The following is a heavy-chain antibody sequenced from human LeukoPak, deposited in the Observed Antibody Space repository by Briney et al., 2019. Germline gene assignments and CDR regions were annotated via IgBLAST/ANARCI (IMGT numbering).Heavy chain of an antibody. CDR1: VFTFSSFG. J-gene: IGHJ3*02. Sequence: GGSLRLSCAASVFTFSSFGMHWVRRAPGKGLEWVAVIGDNRSDKYDADSVKGRFTISRDTSRNMLYLQMNSLRAEDTALFYCARASYYYDSSGGYAFDIWGQGTMVTVSS. D-gene: IGHD3-22*01. CDR3: ARASYYYDSSGGYAFDI. CDR2: IGDNRSDK. V-gene: IGHV3-33*01.